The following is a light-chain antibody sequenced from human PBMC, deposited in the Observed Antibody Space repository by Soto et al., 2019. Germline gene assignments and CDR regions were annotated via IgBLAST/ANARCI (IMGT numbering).Light chain of an antibody. CDR1: QTVSSN. CDR2: GAS. Sequence: EIVMTQSPATLSVSPGERATLSCRASQTVSSNLAWYQQKPGQAPRLLIYGASTRATDIPGRFSGSGSGTEFTLTISSLQSEDFAVYYCQQYTNWPPRTFGQGTKVEIK. J-gene: IGKJ1*01. CDR3: QQYTNWPPRT. V-gene: IGKV3-15*01.